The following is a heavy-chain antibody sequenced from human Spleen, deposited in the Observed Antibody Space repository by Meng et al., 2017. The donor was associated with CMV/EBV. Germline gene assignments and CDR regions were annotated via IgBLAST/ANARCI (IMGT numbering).Heavy chain of an antibody. CDR3: AKEPSSWGVGWFDP. J-gene: IGHJ5*02. Sequence: GESLKISCAASGFTFMNYAMNWVRQAPGKGLEWVSSISGSGDPSYYADSVKGRFTISRDNFGDTLYLQMNSLRAEDSAIYYCAKEPSSWGVGWFDPWGQGTLVTVSS. V-gene: IGHV3-23*01. D-gene: IGHD3-16*01. CDR2: ISGSGDPS. CDR1: GFTFMNYA.